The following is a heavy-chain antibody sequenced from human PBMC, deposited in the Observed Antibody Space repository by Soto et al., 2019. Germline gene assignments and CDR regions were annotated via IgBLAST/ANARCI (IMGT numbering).Heavy chain of an antibody. D-gene: IGHD5-18*01. CDR1: GYTFTSYG. CDR2: ISAYNGNT. CDR3: ARDLRGYSYGYWGGEFDY. V-gene: IGHV1-18*01. J-gene: IGHJ4*02. Sequence: QVQLVQSGAEVKKPGASVKVSCKASGYTFTSYGISWVRQAPGQGLEWMGWISAYNGNTNYAQKLQGRVTMTPDTSTSTAYMELRSLRSDDTAVYYCARDLRGYSYGYWGGEFDYWGQGTLVTVSS.